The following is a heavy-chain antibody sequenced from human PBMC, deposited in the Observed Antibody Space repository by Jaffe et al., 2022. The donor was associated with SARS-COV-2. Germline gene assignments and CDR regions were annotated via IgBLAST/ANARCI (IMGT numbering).Heavy chain of an antibody. CDR2: INAGNGNT. Sequence: QVHLVQSGAEVKKPGASVNVSCKASGFTFTHYVIHWVRQAPGQSLEWMGWINAGNGNTKYSEKFQGAITIARDTSASTAYMELSSLRLEDTAVYYCARRGARLADALDLWGQGTMVTVSS. V-gene: IGHV1-3*01. J-gene: IGHJ3*01. D-gene: IGHD1-26*01. CDR1: GFTFTHYV. CDR3: ARRGARLADALDL.